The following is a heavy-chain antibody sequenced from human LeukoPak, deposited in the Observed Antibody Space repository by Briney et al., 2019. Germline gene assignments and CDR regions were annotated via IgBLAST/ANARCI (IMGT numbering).Heavy chain of an antibody. CDR2: MSYDGSNK. Sequence: PGGSLRLSCAASGFTFSNYAMHWVRQAPGKGLEWLAVMSYDGSNKYYADSVKGRFTISRDNSKNMLYLQMNSLRTEDTAVYYCARAARWSFDYWGQGTLVTVSS. CDR3: ARAARWSFDY. J-gene: IGHJ4*02. D-gene: IGHD2-15*01. V-gene: IGHV3-30*04. CDR1: GFTFSNYA.